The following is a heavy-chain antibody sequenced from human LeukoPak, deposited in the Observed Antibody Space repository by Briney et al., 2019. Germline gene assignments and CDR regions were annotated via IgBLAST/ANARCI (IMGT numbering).Heavy chain of an antibody. CDR2: ISWNSGSI. Sequence: PGGSLRLSCAASGFTFDDYAMHWVRHAPGKGLEWVSGISWNSGSIGYADSVKGRFTISRDNSKNTLYLQMNSLRAEDTAVYYCAKQLWLGYYFDYWGQGTLVTVSS. D-gene: IGHD6-19*01. V-gene: IGHV3-9*01. CDR3: AKQLWLGYYFDY. CDR1: GFTFDDYA. J-gene: IGHJ4*02.